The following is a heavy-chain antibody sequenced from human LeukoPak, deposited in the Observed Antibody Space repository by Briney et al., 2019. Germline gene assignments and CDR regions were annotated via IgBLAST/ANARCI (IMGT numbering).Heavy chain of an antibody. CDR3: AREHPRGEVDDFDY. V-gene: IGHV4-34*01. Sequence: ASETLSLTCAVYGESFSGHYWSWIRQPPGRGLEWIGEMNHSGSSNYNPSLKSRVTVSVDTSKNQFSLKINSVTAADTAVYYCAREHPRGEVDDFDYWGQGTLVTVSS. D-gene: IGHD3-16*01. J-gene: IGHJ4*02. CDR1: GESFSGHY. CDR2: MNHSGSS.